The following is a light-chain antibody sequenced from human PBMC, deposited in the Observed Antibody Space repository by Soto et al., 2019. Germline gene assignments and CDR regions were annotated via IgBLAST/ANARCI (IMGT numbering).Light chain of an antibody. J-gene: IGLJ3*02. CDR3: SSYAGSNNWV. CDR2: EVS. CDR1: SNDVGGYNY. V-gene: IGLV2-8*01. Sequence: QSALTQPPSASGSPGQSVTISCTGTSNDVGGYNYVSWYQQHPGKAPEVMMYEVSKRPSGVPDRFSGSKSGNTASLTVSGLQAEDEADYYCSSYAGSNNWVFGGGTKLTVL.